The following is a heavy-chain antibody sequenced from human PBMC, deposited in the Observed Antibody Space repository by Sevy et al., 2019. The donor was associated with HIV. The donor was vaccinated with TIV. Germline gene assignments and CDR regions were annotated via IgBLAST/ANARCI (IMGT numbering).Heavy chain of an antibody. J-gene: IGHJ4*02. CDR1: GFTFRNAW. D-gene: IGHD6-19*01. Sequence: GGSLRLSCAASGFTFRNAWMNWVRQVPGKGLEWVGRIKGKTDDGTVDYAAPVKGRFTISRDDSQNTLYLEMSSLKTDDTAVYYCATSLRAVAAPWGDFDYWGQGTLVTVSS. CDR3: ATSLRAVAAPWGDFDY. V-gene: IGHV3-15*01. CDR2: IKGKTDDGTV.